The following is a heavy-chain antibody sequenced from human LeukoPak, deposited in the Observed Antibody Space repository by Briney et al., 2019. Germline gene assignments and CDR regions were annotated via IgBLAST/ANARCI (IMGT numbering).Heavy chain of an antibody. Sequence: GGSLRLSCAASGFTFDDYAMHWVRQAPGKGLEWVSGISWNSGSIGYADSVKGRFTISRDNAKNSLYLQMNSLRAEDMALYYCTKDRHYDILTGFDYWGQGTLVTVPS. V-gene: IGHV3-9*03. CDR2: ISWNSGSI. CDR3: TKDRHYDILTGFDY. CDR1: GFTFDDYA. J-gene: IGHJ4*02. D-gene: IGHD3-9*01.